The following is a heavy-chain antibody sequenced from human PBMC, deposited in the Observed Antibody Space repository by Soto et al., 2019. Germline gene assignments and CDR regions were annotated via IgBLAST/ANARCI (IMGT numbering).Heavy chain of an antibody. CDR3: ARDRDSGYDLGY. J-gene: IGHJ4*02. CDR1: GGSISSYY. V-gene: IGHV4-59*01. Sequence: SETLSLTCTVSGGSISSYYWSWIRQPPGKGLEWIGYIYYSGITNYNPSLKSRVTISVDTSKDQFSLKLSSVTAADTAVYYCARDRDSGYDLGYWGQGTLVTVSS. D-gene: IGHD5-12*01. CDR2: IYYSGIT.